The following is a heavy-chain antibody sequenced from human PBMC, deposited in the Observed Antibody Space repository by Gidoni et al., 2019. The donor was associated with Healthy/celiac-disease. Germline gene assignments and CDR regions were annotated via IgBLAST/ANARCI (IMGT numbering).Heavy chain of an antibody. CDR3: ASGGVVVAATMWAYYYGMDV. CDR1: GGAVSSYA. J-gene: IGHJ6*02. D-gene: IGHD2-15*01. V-gene: IGHV1-69*01. Sequence: QVQLVQSGAEVTKPGSSVKVSCKASGGAVSSYASSWVRQAPGQGLEWMGGIIPIFGTANYAQKFQGRVTITADESTSTAYMELSSLRSEDTAVYYCASGGVVVAATMWAYYYGMDVWGQGTTVTVSS. CDR2: IIPIFGTA.